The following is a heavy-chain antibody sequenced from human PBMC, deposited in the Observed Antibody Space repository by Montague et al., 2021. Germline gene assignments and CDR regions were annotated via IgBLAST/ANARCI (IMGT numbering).Heavy chain of an antibody. V-gene: IGHV4-39*01. CDR2: IYFSGST. Sequence: SETLSLTCTVSGGSISSSSYYWSWIRQPPGKGLEWIGCIYFSGSTYYNPSPKSRLTISVDTPKNQFSLKLSSVTAADTAVYYGGVTPSLYDHGMDVWGQGTTVTVSS. CDR3: GVTPSLYDHGMDV. J-gene: IGHJ6*02. D-gene: IGHD4-23*01. CDR1: GGSISSSSYY.